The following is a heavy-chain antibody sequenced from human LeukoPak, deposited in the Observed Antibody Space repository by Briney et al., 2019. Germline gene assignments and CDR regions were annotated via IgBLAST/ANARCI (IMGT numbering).Heavy chain of an antibody. V-gene: IGHV3-23*01. CDR3: AKEALGYFDY. J-gene: IGHJ4*02. D-gene: IGHD7-27*01. CDR1: GFSFRSYA. Sequence: GGSLRLSCAASGFSFRSYAMSWVRQAPGKGLERVSAITGSGGSTYYADSVKGRFTISRDNSKNTLYLQMNSLRAEDTAVYYCAKEALGYFDYWGQGTLVTVSS. CDR2: ITGSGGST.